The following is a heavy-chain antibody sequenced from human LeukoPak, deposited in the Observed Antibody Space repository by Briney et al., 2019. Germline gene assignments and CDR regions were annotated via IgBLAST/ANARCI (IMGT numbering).Heavy chain of an antibody. CDR1: GFTFSSYG. V-gene: IGHV3-30*03. CDR2: ISYDGSNK. CDR3: ARVLLWFGELFPDAFDI. Sequence: PGGSLRLSCAASGFTFSSYGMHWVRQAPGKGLEWVAVISYDGSNKYYADSVKGRFTISRDNSKNTLYLQMNSLRAEDTAVYYCARVLLWFGELFPDAFDIWGQGTMVTVSS. J-gene: IGHJ3*02. D-gene: IGHD3-10*01.